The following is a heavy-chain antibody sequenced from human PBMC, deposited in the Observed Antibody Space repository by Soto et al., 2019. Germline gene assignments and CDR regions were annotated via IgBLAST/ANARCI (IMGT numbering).Heavy chain of an antibody. J-gene: IGHJ4*02. CDR1: GGSLTTFY. V-gene: IGHV4-59*01. CDR3: ARANYISGGHPDPHFGY. CDR2: IYHTGST. D-gene: IGHD3-10*01. Sequence: QVQLQESGPGLVKPSETLSLTCSLSGGSLTTFYWSWIRQPPGKGLEWIGYIYHTGSTNYKPSLNPRVTMSIDTSRSQVSLTLRSATPAGTAVYFCARANYISGGHPDPHFGYWGQGTLVAVSS.